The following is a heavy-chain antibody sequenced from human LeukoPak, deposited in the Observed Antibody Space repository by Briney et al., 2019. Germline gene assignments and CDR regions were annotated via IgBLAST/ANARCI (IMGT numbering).Heavy chain of an antibody. CDR2: INPNSGGT. V-gene: IGHV1-2*04. Sequence: ASVKVSCKASGYTFTGYYMHWVRQDPGQGLEWMGWINPNSGGTNYAQKFQGWVTMTRDTSISTAYMELSRLRSDDTAVYYCARLWFGDGSDAFDIWGQGTMVTVSS. CDR3: ARLWFGDGSDAFDI. J-gene: IGHJ3*02. CDR1: GYTFTGYY. D-gene: IGHD3-10*01.